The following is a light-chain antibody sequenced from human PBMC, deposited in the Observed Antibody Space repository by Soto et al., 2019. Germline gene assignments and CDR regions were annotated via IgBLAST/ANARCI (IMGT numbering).Light chain of an antibody. V-gene: IGKV3-20*01. CDR1: QSVSSSY. J-gene: IGKJ2*01. Sequence: EIVLTQSPGTLSLSPGERATLSCRASQSVSSSYLAWYQQKPGQAPRLLIYGASSRATGIPDRFSGSGSGTDFTLTISRLEAEVFAVYYCQEYSSSRTFGQGTKLEIK. CDR3: QEYSSSRT. CDR2: GAS.